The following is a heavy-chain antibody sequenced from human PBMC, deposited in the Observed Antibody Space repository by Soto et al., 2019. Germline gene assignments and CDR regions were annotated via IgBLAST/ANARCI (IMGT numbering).Heavy chain of an antibody. V-gene: IGHV4-34*01. J-gene: IGHJ5*02. CDR3: ARGRRAYSSSWYGWFDP. D-gene: IGHD6-13*01. Sequence: PSETLSLTCAVYGGSFSGYYWSWLREPPGKGLEWIGEINHSGSTNYNPSLKSRVTISVDTSKNQFSLRLSSVTAADTAVYYCARGRRAYSSSWYGWFDPWGQGTLVTVS. CDR1: GGSFSGYY. CDR2: INHSGST.